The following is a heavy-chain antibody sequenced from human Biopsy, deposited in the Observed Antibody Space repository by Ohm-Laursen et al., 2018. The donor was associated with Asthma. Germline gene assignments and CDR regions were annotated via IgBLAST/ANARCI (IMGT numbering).Heavy chain of an antibody. Sequence: SLRLSCAASGFAFDDYGMHWVRQAPGKGLEWVSGISWNSGSKGYADSVKGRFTISRDNAKNSLYLQMNSLRVEDTALYYCAKATLGDIGKDYWGQGTPVTVSS. CDR2: ISWNSGSK. CDR1: GFAFDDYG. V-gene: IGHV3-9*01. J-gene: IGHJ4*02. CDR3: AKATLGDIGKDY. D-gene: IGHD2-21*01.